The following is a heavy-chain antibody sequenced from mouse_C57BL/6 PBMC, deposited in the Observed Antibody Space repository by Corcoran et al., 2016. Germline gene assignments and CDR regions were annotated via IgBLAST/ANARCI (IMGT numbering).Heavy chain of an antibody. J-gene: IGHJ4*01. CDR3: AIDSSGYVRAMDY. CDR1: GYTFTTYG. D-gene: IGHD3-2*02. Sequence: QIQLVQSGPELKKPGETVKISCKASGYTFTTYGISWVKQAPGKGLKWMGWINTYSGVPTYADDFKGRFAFSLETSASTAYLQINNLKNEDTATYFCAIDSSGYVRAMDYWGQGTSVTVSS. CDR2: INTYSGVP. V-gene: IGHV9-3*01.